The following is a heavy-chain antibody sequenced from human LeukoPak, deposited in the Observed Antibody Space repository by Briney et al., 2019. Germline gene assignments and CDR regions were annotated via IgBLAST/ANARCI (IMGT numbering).Heavy chain of an antibody. Sequence: SETLSLTCNVSSGSLRENYWSWIRQSPGKGLEWIAEINHSGSTNYNPSLKSRVTISVDTSKNQFSLKLSSVTAADTAVYYCARAPSESYRPFHYWGQGTLVTVSS. J-gene: IGHJ4*02. D-gene: IGHD1-26*01. CDR1: SGSLRENY. V-gene: IGHV4-34*01. CDR2: INHSGST. CDR3: ARAPSESYRPFHY.